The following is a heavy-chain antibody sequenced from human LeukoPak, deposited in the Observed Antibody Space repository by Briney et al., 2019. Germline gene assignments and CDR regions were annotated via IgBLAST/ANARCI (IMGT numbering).Heavy chain of an antibody. J-gene: IGHJ4*02. D-gene: IGHD3-3*01. CDR1: GFTFDDYG. Sequence: PGGSLRLSCAASGFTFDDYGMSWVRQAPGKGLEWVSGINWNGGSTGYADSVKGRFTISRDNAKNSLYLQMNSLRAEDTAVYYCARYYDFWSGLDYWGQGTLVTVSS. CDR3: ARYYDFWSGLDY. CDR2: INWNGGST. V-gene: IGHV3-20*04.